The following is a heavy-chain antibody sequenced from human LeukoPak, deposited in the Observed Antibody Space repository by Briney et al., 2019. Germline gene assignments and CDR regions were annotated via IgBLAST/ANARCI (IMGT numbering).Heavy chain of an antibody. Sequence: GGSLRLSCAASGFDFEDYAIHWVRQVPGKGLEWVSGISWNSGAKAYADSVQGRFTISRDNGKNSLYVQMNSLSVEDTAVYYCATYSSMNAREFQHWGQGTLVTVSS. CDR1: GFDFEDYA. CDR2: ISWNSGAK. J-gene: IGHJ1*01. V-gene: IGHV3-9*01. CDR3: ATYSSMNAREFQH. D-gene: IGHD2-2*01.